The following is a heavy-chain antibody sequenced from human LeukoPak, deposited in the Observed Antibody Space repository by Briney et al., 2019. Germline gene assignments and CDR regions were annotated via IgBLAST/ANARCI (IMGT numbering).Heavy chain of an antibody. CDR2: ISSSGSTI. CDR3: ATDGSRDGYNPFDY. Sequence: GGSLRLSCAASGFTFSSYEMNWVRQAPGKGLEWVSYISSSGSTIYYADSVKGRFTISRDNAKNSLYLQMNSLRAEDTAVYYCATDGSRDGYNPFDYWGQGTLVTVSS. CDR1: GFTFSSYE. V-gene: IGHV3-48*03. J-gene: IGHJ4*02. D-gene: IGHD5-24*01.